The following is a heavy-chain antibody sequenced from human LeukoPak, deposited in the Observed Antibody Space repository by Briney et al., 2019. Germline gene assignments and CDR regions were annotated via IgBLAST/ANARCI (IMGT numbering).Heavy chain of an antibody. CDR1: GCSISYY. D-gene: IGHD3-22*01. Sequence: SETLFLTCTVSGCSISYYWSWIRQPAGKGLEWIGRIYTSGSTNYNPSLKSRVTISVDTSKNQFSLKLSSVTAADTAVYYCARGSYYYYYDSSGYEGTGFDYWGQGTLVTVSS. CDR2: IYTSGST. CDR3: ARGSYYYYYDSSGYEGTGFDY. J-gene: IGHJ4*02. V-gene: IGHV4-4*07.